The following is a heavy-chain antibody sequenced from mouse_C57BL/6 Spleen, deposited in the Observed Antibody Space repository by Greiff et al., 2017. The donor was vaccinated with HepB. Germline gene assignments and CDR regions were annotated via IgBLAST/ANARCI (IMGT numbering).Heavy chain of an antibody. CDR2: IWTGGGK. D-gene: IGHD1-1*01. V-gene: IGHV2-9-1*01. J-gene: IGHJ1*03. Sequence: VHLVESGPGLVAPSQSLSITCTVSGFSLTSYAISWVRQPPGKGLEWLGVIWTGGGKNYNSALKSRLSISKDNSKSQVFLKMNSLQTDDTARYYCARNYGSRYWYFDVWGTGTTVTVSS. CDR3: ARNYGSRYWYFDV. CDR1: GFSLTSYA.